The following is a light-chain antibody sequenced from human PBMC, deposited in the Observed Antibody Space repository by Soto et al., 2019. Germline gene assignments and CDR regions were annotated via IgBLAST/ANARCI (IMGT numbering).Light chain of an antibody. CDR1: QSINTN. V-gene: IGKV1-39*01. CDR3: PQSYSIPST. Sequence: DIQMTQSPSSLSASVGDRVTITCRASQSINTNLNWYQQKPGQAPKFLIYHASSLESGVPSRFSGSGSGTEFPLTISSLQPEDFATYYCPQSYSIPSTYGQGTRLEIK. J-gene: IGKJ5*01. CDR2: HAS.